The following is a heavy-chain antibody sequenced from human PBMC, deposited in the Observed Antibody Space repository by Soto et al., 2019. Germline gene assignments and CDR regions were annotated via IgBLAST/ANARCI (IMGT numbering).Heavy chain of an antibody. CDR2: IKQDGSEK. CDR1: GFTFSSYW. J-gene: IGHJ6*02. Sequence: GGSLRLSCAASGFTFSSYWMNWVRQAPGKGLEWVANIKQDGSEKYYVDSVKGRFTISRDNAKNSLYLQMNSLRAEDTAVYYCARDRKRAAAGTRYYYGMDVWGQGTTVTVSS. D-gene: IGHD6-13*01. CDR3: ARDRKRAAAGTRYYYGMDV. V-gene: IGHV3-7*01.